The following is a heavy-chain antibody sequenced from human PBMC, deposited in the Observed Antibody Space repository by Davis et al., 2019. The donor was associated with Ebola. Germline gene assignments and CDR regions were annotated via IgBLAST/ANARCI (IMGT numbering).Heavy chain of an antibody. CDR2: INSDGSST. J-gene: IGHJ6*02. V-gene: IGHV3-74*01. Sequence: PGGSLRLSCAASGFTFSSYWMHWVRQAPGKGLVWVSRINSDGSSTSYADSVKGRFTISRDNSKNTLYLQMNSLKTEDTAVYYCTTGAKVYAMGVWGQGTTVTVSS. CDR3: TTGAKVYAMGV. CDR1: GFTFSSYW.